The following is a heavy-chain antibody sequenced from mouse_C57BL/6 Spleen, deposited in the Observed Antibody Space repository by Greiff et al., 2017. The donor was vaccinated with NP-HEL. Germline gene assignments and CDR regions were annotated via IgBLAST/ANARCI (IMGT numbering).Heavy chain of an antibody. CDR2: ISSGSSTI. D-gene: IGHD2-3*01. J-gene: IGHJ4*01. CDR3: ARCDGFYAMDY. Sequence: EVQLVESGGGLVKPGGSLKLSCAASGFTFSDYGMHWVRQAPEKGLEWVAYISSGSSTIYYADTVKGRFTISRDNAKNTLFLQMTSLRSEDTAMYYCARCDGFYAMDYWGQGTSVTVSS. V-gene: IGHV5-17*01. CDR1: GFTFSDYG.